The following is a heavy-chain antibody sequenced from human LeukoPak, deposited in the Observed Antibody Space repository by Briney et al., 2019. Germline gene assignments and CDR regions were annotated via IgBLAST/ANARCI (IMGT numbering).Heavy chain of an antibody. CDR1: GGSISSYY. D-gene: IGHD1-26*01. CDR2: IYTSGST. J-gene: IGHJ5*02. Sequence: SETLSLICTVSGGSISSYYWSWIRQPPGKGLEWIGYIYTSGSTNYNPSLKSRVTISVDTSKNQFSLKLSSVTAADTAVYYCARLARGAFDPWGQGTLVTVSS. V-gene: IGHV4-4*09. CDR3: ARLARGAFDP.